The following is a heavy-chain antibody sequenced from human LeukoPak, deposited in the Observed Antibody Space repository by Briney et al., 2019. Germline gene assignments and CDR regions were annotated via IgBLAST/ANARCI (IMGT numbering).Heavy chain of an antibody. CDR3: ARGGTYCSGGSCYFTN. D-gene: IGHD2-15*01. CDR1: GGTFSSYA. CDR2: INAGNGNT. Sequence: ASVKVSCKASGGTFSSYAISWVRQAPGQGLEWMGWINAGNGNTRYSQKFQGRVTITRDTSASTAYMELSSLRSEDTAVYYCARGGTYCSGGSCYFTNWGQGTLVTVSS. V-gene: IGHV1-3*01. J-gene: IGHJ4*02.